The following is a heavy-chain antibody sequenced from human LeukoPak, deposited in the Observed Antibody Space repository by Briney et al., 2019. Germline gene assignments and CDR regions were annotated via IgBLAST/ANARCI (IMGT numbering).Heavy chain of an antibody. CDR2: IYYSGST. V-gene: IGHV4-61*01. Sequence: SETLSLTCTVSGGSVSSGSYYWNWIRQPPGKGLEWIGYIYYSGSTNYTPSLKSRVTISVDTSKNQFSLKLSSVTAADTAVYYCARVLAAAGWFDPWGQRTLVTVSS. D-gene: IGHD6-13*01. J-gene: IGHJ5*02. CDR1: GGSVSSGSYY. CDR3: ARVLAAAGWFDP.